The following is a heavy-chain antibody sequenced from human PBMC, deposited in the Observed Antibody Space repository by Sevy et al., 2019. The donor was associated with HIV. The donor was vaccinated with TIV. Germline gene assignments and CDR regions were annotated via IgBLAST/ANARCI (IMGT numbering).Heavy chain of an antibody. CDR3: ATSRSGYFDSSGYYIY. CDR2: LYPDDSDT. V-gene: IGHV5-51*01. D-gene: IGHD3-22*01. Sequence: GESLKTSCKGSGYSFTSHWIGRVRHMPGKGPGWMGILYPDDSDTRHRPSFQGQVSFSADKSIRPAYLQWSSLKASDTAMYYCATSRSGYFDSSGYYIYWGQGTLVTVSS. J-gene: IGHJ4*02. CDR1: GYSFTSHW.